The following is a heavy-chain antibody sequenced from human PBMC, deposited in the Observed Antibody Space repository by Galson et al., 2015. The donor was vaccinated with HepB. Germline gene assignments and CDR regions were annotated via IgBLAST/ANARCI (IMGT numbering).Heavy chain of an antibody. CDR3: ARASSIWYVSDY. CDR1: GGTFSNYV. Sequence: SVKVSCKASGGTFSNYVVSWVRQAPGQGLEWMGGLISSFDKANYAQKFQGRVTITADKSTSTVYMELNTLRSEDTAVYYCARASSIWYVSDYWGQGTLVTVSS. J-gene: IGHJ4*02. CDR2: LISSFDKA. D-gene: IGHD6-13*01. V-gene: IGHV1-69*06.